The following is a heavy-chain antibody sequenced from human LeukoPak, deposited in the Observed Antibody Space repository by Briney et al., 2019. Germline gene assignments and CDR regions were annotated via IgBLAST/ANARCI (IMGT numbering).Heavy chain of an antibody. D-gene: IGHD1-1*01. Sequence: SVKVSGKASGGTFSSYAISWVRQAPGQGLEWMGGIIPIFGTANYAQKFQGRVTITADESTSTAYMELSSLRSEDTAVYYCARVDWNDGWFDPWGQGTLVTVSS. V-gene: IGHV1-69*01. CDR1: GGTFSSYA. J-gene: IGHJ5*02. CDR2: IIPIFGTA. CDR3: ARVDWNDGWFDP.